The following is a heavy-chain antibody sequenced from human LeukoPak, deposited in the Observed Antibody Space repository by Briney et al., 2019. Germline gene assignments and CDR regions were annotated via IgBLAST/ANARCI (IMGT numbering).Heavy chain of an antibody. CDR3: AKDGRRYGDYFTDY. CDR2: ISWNSGSI. D-gene: IGHD4-17*01. V-gene: IGHV3-9*01. J-gene: IGHJ4*02. CDR1: GFTFDDYA. Sequence: GGSLRLSCAASGFTFDDYAMHWVRQAPGKGLEWVSGISWNSGSIGYADSVKGRFTISRDNAKNSLYLQMNSLRAEDTALYYCAKDGRRYGDYFTDYWGQGTLVTVSS.